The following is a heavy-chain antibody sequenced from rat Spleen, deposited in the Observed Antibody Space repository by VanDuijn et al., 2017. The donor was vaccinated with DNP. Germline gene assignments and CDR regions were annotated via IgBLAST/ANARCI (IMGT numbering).Heavy chain of an antibody. V-gene: IGHV5-58*01. J-gene: IGHJ2*01. CDR2: INPDGDTT. D-gene: IGHD1-9*01. CDR1: GFTFSNSW. Sequence: EVQLVESGGGLVQPGGSLKLSCVASGFTFSNSWMYWIRQAPGKGLEWLGSINPDGDTTYYPDSVKGRFTVSRDNAKSTLYLQMDSLRSEDTATYYCARMFYGYSDYWGQGVMVTVSS. CDR3: ARMFYGYSDY.